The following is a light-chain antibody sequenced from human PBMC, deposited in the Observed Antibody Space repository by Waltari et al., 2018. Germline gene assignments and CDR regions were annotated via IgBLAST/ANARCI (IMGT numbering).Light chain of an antibody. J-gene: IGKJ1*01. V-gene: IGKV3-15*01. Sequence: AILSVSPGERATLSCRASQSVSNNLAWYQQKPGQAPRLLIYGASARATRVPARFSGSGSGTDFTLTISSLQSEDFAVYFCQHYNAWPRAFGQGTRVEIK. CDR2: GAS. CDR3: QHYNAWPRA. CDR1: QSVSNN.